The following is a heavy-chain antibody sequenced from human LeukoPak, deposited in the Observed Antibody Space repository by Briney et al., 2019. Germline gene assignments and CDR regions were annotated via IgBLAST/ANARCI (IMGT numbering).Heavy chain of an antibody. Sequence: GGSLRLSCAASGFTFSSYGMHWVRQAPGKGLEWVAVISYDGNNEYYADSVKGRFTISRDNSKNTLYLQLNSLRSEDTAVYYCAKLPGGWGQGTLVTVSS. J-gene: IGHJ4*02. CDR2: ISYDGNNE. V-gene: IGHV3-30*19. CDR3: AKLPGG. D-gene: IGHD3-10*01. CDR1: GFTFSSYG.